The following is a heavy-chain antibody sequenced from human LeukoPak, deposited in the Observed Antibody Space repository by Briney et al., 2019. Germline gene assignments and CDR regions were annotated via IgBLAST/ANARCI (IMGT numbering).Heavy chain of an antibody. D-gene: IGHD2/OR15-2a*01. CDR2: ISPYNGNT. CDR3: ARDNTWYFDL. V-gene: IGHV1-18*01. J-gene: IGHJ2*01. CDR1: GYTFSSYA. Sequence: ASVKVSCTASGYTFSSYAISWVRQAPGQGLEWMGWISPYNGNTNSAQRFQGRATMTTDTSTSAAYMELTSLRPDDTAVYYCARDNTWYFDLWGRGTLVTVSS.